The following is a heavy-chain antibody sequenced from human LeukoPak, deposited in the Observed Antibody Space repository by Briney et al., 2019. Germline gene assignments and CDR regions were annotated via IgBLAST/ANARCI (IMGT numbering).Heavy chain of an antibody. V-gene: IGHV3-48*02. D-gene: IGHD3-3*01. CDR1: GFTFSSYS. Sequence: GGSLRLSCAASGFTFSSYSTNWVRQAPGKGLEWVSYISSSSSTIYYADSVKGRFTISRDNAKNSLYLQMNSLRDEDTAVYYCARDQRPGYDFWSGYSTPIDYWGQGTLVTVSS. CDR2: ISSSSSTI. CDR3: ARDQRPGYDFWSGYSTPIDY. J-gene: IGHJ4*02.